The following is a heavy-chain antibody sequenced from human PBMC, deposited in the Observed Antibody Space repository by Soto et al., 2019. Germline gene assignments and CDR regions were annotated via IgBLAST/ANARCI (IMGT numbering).Heavy chain of an antibody. CDR2: IYWNDDE. J-gene: IGHJ4*02. D-gene: IGHD6-13*01. CDR1: GFSLSSSGAG. V-gene: IGHV2-5*01. Sequence: SGPTLVNPTQALTLTCTFSGFSLSSSGAGVGWIRQPPGKALEWLALIYWNDDERYSPSLKSRLTITKDTSKNQVVLTMTNMDHVATASSYWARGSSRSWYYQCFGNWGGESLGT. CDR3: ARGSSRSWYYQCFGN.